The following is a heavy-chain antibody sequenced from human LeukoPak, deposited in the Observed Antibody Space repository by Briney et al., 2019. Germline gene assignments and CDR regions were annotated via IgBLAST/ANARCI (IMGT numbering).Heavy chain of an antibody. CDR1: GYTFTSYY. CDR2: INPSGGST. D-gene: IGHD3/OR15-3a*01. CDR3: ARGGSLDYYFDY. V-gene: IGHV1-46*01. Sequence: ASVKASCTASGYTFTSYYMHWVPQAPGQGLEWMGIINPSGGSTSYAHKFQGRVTMTSDMSTSTVYMELSSLRSEDTAVYYCARGGSLDYYFDYSGQGNLVTVSS. J-gene: IGHJ4*02.